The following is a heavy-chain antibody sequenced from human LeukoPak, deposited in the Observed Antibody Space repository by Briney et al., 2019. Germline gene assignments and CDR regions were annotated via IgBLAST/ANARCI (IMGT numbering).Heavy chain of an antibody. V-gene: IGHV3-23*01. J-gene: IGHJ4*02. CDR3: AKGSRGQWLTFDY. CDR1: GFTFSSYG. D-gene: IGHD6-19*01. Sequence: GGSLRLSCAASGFTFSSYGMSWVRQAPGKGLEWVSAISGSGGSTYYADSVKGRFTISRDNSKNTLYLQMNSLRAEDTAVYYCAKGSRGQWLTFDYWGQGTLVTVSS. CDR2: ISGSGGST.